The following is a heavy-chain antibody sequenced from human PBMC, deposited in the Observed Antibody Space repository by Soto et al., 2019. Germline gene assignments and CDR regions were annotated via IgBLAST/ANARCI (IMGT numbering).Heavy chain of an antibody. J-gene: IGHJ4*02. CDR1: GGSISSSSYY. V-gene: IGHV4-39*01. CDR2: IYYSGST. Sequence: PSETLSLTCTVSGGSISSSSYYWGWIRQPPGKGLEWIGSIYYSGSTYYNPSLKSRVTISVDTSKNQFSLKLSSVTAADTAVYYCARPYGSGSYYYFDYWGQGTLVTVS. CDR3: ARPYGSGSYYYFDY. D-gene: IGHD3-10*01.